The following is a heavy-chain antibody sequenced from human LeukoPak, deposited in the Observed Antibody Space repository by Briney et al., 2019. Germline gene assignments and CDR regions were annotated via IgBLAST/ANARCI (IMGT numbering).Heavy chain of an antibody. Sequence: PSETLSLTCAVYGGSFSGYYWSWIRQPPGKGLEWIGEINHSGSTNYNPSLKNRVTISVDTSKNQFSLKLSSVTAADTAVYYCARAGPYCSSTSCYPSWFDPWGQGTLVTVSS. CDR1: GGSFSGYY. D-gene: IGHD2-2*01. V-gene: IGHV4-34*01. J-gene: IGHJ5*02. CDR2: INHSGST. CDR3: ARAGPYCSSTSCYPSWFDP.